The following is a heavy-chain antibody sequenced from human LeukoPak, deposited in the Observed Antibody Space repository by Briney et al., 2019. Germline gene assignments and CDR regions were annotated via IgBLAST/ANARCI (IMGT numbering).Heavy chain of an antibody. CDR1: GGSFSGYY. CDR2: INHSGST. CDR3: ASAPYSSGWYEYRSAYYFDY. Sequence: SETLSLTCAVYGGSFSGYYWSWIRQPPGKGLEWIGEINHSGSTNYNPSLKSRVTISVDTSKNQFSLKLSSVTAADTAVYYCASAPYSSGWYEYRSAYYFDYWGQGTLVTVSS. D-gene: IGHD6-19*01. V-gene: IGHV4-34*01. J-gene: IGHJ4*02.